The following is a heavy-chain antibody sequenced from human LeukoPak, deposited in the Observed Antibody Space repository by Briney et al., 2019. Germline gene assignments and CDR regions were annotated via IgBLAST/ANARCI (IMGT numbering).Heavy chain of an antibody. D-gene: IGHD6-25*01. CDR3: AREGGDPRWLDP. V-gene: IGHV4-4*09. CDR2: MCTNGAS. J-gene: IGHJ5*02. Sequence: PSETLSLTCNVSGASIRDSYWTWIRQFPGRGLEWIANMCTNGASNYNPSLRSRVTLSIDTSKNHFSLKLNSVTAADTAVYSCAREGGDPRWLDPWGQGTLVTVSS. CDR1: GASIRDSY.